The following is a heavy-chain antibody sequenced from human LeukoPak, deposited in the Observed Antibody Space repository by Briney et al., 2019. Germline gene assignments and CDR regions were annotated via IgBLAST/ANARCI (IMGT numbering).Heavy chain of an antibody. J-gene: IGHJ4*02. CDR2: INPNSGGT. CDR3: ARGPTRYYFDY. V-gene: IGHV1-2*02. Sequence: RASVKVSCKASGYTFIGYYMHWVRQAPGEGLEWMGWINPNSGGTNYAQKFQGRVTMTRDTSISTAYMELSRLRSDDTAVYYCARGPTRYYFDYWGQGTLVTVSS. CDR1: GYTFIGYY.